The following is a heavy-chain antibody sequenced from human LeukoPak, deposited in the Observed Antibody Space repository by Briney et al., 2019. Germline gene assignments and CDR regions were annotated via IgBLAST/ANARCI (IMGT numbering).Heavy chain of an antibody. V-gene: IGHV3-21*01. CDR1: GFSFSSYS. D-gene: IGHD1-20*01. J-gene: IGHJ4*02. Sequence: PGGSLRLSCAASGFSFSSYSMNWVRQAPGKGLEWVSSISTSSTYIYYADSVKGRFTISRDNAKNSLYLQMNSLRAEDTAVYYCARDPPFIIGTTFFDYWGQGTLVTVSS. CDR2: ISTSSTYI. CDR3: ARDPPFIIGTTFFDY.